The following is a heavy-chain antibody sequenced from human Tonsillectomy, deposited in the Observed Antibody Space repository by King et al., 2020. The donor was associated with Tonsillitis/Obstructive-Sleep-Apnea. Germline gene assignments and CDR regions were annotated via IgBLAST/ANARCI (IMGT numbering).Heavy chain of an antibody. Sequence: VQLVESGAEVKKPGASVKVFCKASGYTFTGYYMHWVRQAPGQGLEWMGWINPNSGGTNYAQKFQGWVTMTRDTSISTAYMERSRLRSDDTAVYFCARGGELELKVDSYYYMDVWGKGTTVTVSS. CDR1: GYTFTGYY. CDR2: INPNSGGT. J-gene: IGHJ6*03. D-gene: IGHD1-7*01. CDR3: ARGGELELKVDSYYYMDV. V-gene: IGHV1-2*04.